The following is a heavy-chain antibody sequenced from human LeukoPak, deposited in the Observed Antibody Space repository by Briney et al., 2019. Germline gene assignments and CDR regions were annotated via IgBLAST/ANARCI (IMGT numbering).Heavy chain of an antibody. CDR1: GSTFTSYW. CDR2: IYPGDSDT. D-gene: IGHD6-19*01. CDR3: ARQGQWLAPDY. J-gene: IGHJ4*02. Sequence: GESQKISCKGSGSTFTSYWIAWVRQMPGKGLEWMGIIYPGDSDTRYSPSFQGQVTISADKSISTAYLQWSSLKASDTAMYYCARQGQWLAPDYWGQGTLVTVSS. V-gene: IGHV5-51*01.